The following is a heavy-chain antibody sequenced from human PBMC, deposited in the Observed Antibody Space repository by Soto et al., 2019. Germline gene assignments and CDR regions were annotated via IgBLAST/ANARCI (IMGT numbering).Heavy chain of an antibody. Sequence: EVQLMESGGDLVQPGGSLRLSCTASGFTFSMYWMHWVRQVPGKGPEWVSRISDDGSRADYADSVKGRFTISRDNAKNTLYLEMHVLRADDTAVYYWTRGPRPSSVGTGAFWGQGTPVTVSS. V-gene: IGHV3-74*01. CDR2: ISDDGSRA. J-gene: IGHJ4*02. CDR1: GFTFSMYW. D-gene: IGHD3-10*01. CDR3: TRGPRPSSVGTGAF.